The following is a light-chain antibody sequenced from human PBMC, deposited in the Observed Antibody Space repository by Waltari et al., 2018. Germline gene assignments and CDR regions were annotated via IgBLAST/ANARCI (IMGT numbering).Light chain of an antibody. J-gene: IGKJ1*01. CDR3: QQSYSAPVT. V-gene: IGKV1-39*01. CDR1: QNISIY. CDR2: ATS. Sequence: EIHMTQSPSSLSASAGDRLTLTCRASQNISIYLNWFQHRPGRSPSLLIYATSSLNRGVPSRFSGSGSGTHFTLTINSLQVEDFATYVCQQSYSAPVTFGRGTKVEVK.